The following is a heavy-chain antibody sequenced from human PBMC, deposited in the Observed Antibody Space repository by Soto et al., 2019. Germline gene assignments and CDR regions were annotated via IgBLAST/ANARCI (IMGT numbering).Heavy chain of an antibody. CDR2: IFYSGST. Sequence: PSETLSRTCTVSGGSISSGVYYWIWIRQHPGKGLEWIGFIFYSGSTSYNPSLKSRVTISVDTPKNQFSLRLSSVTAADTAVYYCARKYYYDSSGYYPPDAFNIWGQGTMVTVSS. D-gene: IGHD3-22*01. J-gene: IGHJ3*02. CDR3: ARKYYYDSSGYYPPDAFNI. CDR1: GGSISSGVYY. V-gene: IGHV4-31*03.